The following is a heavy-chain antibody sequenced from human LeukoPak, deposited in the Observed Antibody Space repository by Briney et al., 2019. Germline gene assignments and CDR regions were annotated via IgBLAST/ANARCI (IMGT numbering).Heavy chain of an antibody. V-gene: IGHV3-74*01. J-gene: IGHJ4*02. CDR1: GFTFSSYW. D-gene: IGHD3-9*01. Sequence: PGGSLRLSCAASGFTFSSYWMHWVRQAPGMGLVWVSRISGDGSTTSYADSVKGRFTISRDNAKNTLYLQMNSLRAEDTAVYYCARLDTLTGNYYYFNFWGQGTLVTVSS. CDR3: ARLDTLTGNYYYFNF. CDR2: ISGDGSTT.